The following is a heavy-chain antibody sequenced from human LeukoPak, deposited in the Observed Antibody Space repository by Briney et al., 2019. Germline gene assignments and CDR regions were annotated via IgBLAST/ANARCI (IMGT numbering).Heavy chain of an antibody. D-gene: IGHD6-19*01. J-gene: IGHJ3*02. Sequence: PGGSLRLSCAASGFTFSSYAMSSIRQAPGKGMEWVSAISGSGGSTYYADSVKGRFTISRDNSKNTLYLQMNSLRAEDTAVYYCAKGGWAHDAFDIWGQGTMVTVSS. V-gene: IGHV3-23*01. CDR3: AKGGWAHDAFDI. CDR1: GFTFSSYA. CDR2: ISGSGGST.